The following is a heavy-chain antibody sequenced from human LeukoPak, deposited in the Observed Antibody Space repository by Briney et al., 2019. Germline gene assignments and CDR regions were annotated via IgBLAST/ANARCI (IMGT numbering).Heavy chain of an antibody. Sequence: GGSLRLSCAASGFTFSSYGMHWVRQAPGKGLEWVAVISYDGSNKYYADSVKGRFTISRDNSKNTLYLQIHSLRAEDTAVYYCAKDSVDSSGCRFDYWGQGTLVTVSS. J-gene: IGHJ4*02. V-gene: IGHV3-30*18. CDR1: GFTFSSYG. CDR2: ISYDGSNK. D-gene: IGHD3-22*01. CDR3: AKDSVDSSGCRFDY.